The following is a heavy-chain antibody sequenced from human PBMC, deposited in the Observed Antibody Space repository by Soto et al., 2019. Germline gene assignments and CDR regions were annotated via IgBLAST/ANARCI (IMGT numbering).Heavy chain of an antibody. CDR3: ARDKDRQQLGGNYYYIMDV. D-gene: IGHD3-3*02. J-gene: IGHJ6*01. V-gene: IGHV1-69*12. CDR2: IMPVFPTP. Sequence: QVQLVQSGAEVKKPGSSVKVSCKTSGGTFRTSAISWVRQAPGQGLEWMGGIMPVFPTPDYAQKFQGRVTITADESTGTAYMELSSLRSEETAVYYCARDKDRQQLGGNYYYIMDVWGQGTTVTVSS. CDR1: GGTFRTSA.